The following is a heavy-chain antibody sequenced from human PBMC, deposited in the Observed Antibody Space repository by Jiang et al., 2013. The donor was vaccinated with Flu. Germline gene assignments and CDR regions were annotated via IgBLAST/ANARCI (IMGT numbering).Heavy chain of an antibody. V-gene: IGHV4-34*01. CDR1: GGSFSGYY. CDR2: INHSGST. Sequence: LLKPSETLSLTCAVYGGSFSGYYWSWIRQPPGKGLEWIGEINHSGSTNYNPSLKSRVTISVDTSKNQFSLKLSSVTAADTAVYYCARSTPPRRSSGWYYWGQGTLVTVSS. D-gene: IGHD6-19*01. CDR3: ARSTPPRRSSGWYY. J-gene: IGHJ4*02.